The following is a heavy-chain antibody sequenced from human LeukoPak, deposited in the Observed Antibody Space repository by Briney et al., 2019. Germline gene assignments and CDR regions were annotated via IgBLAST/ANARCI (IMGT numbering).Heavy chain of an antibody. J-gene: IGHJ2*01. CDR1: GFTFSSYD. D-gene: IGHD5-12*01. V-gene: IGHV3-13*01. CDR3: ARGGPDSGYGWYFDL. Sequence: GGSLRLSCAASGFTFSSYDMHWVRQATGKGLEWVSAIGTAGDTYYPGSVKGRFTISRENAKNSLYLQMNSLRAGDTAVYYCARGGPDSGYGWYFDLWGRGTLVTVSS. CDR2: IGTAGDT.